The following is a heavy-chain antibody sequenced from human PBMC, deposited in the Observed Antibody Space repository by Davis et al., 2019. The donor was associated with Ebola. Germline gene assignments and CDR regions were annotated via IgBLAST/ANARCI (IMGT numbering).Heavy chain of an antibody. Sequence: GGSLRLSCVASGFTFSAYSMNWVHQAPGKGLEWISYIGGTTTTIFYADSVKGRFTISRDNAKESVYLQMNSLRVEDTAVFYCVRSGRVGYYYMDLWGKGTTVTVSS. D-gene: IGHD1-26*01. CDR1: GFTFSAYS. V-gene: IGHV3-48*01. CDR3: VRSGRVGYYYMDL. J-gene: IGHJ6*03. CDR2: IGGTTTTI.